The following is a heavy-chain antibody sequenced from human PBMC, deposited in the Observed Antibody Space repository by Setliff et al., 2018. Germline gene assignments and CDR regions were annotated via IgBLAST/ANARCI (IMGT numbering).Heavy chain of an antibody. J-gene: IGHJ5*02. V-gene: IGHV4-61*09. D-gene: IGHD6-6*01. CDR3: ARGRNVAARLLDT. Sequence: KPSETLSLTCSVSGGSISSGSDYWTWIRQPAGKGLEWTGHMYTSGSTNYNPSLKSRVTISLDTSKNQFSLTMSSVTAADAAVYYCARGRNVAARLLDTWGQGSRVTVSS. CDR2: MYTSGST. CDR1: GGSISSGSDY.